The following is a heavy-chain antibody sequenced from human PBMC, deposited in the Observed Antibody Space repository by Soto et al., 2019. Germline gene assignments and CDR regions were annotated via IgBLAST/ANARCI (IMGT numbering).Heavy chain of an antibody. D-gene: IGHD2-8*01. CDR2: IWYDGSNK. CDR3: ARMYGYYFDY. CDR1: GFTFSSHG. Sequence: PGGALRLSCAASGFTFSSHGIHWVRQAPGKGLEWVAVIWYDGSNKYYPDSVKGRFTISRDNSKNTVYLQVNSLRAEDTAVYYCARMYGYYFDYWGQGTLVTVSS. J-gene: IGHJ4*02. V-gene: IGHV3-33*01.